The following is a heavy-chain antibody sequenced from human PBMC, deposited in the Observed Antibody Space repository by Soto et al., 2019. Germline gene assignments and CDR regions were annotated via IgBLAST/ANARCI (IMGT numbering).Heavy chain of an antibody. CDR2: ISGSGGNT. D-gene: IGHD1-1*01. CDR1: GFTFRSYH. J-gene: IGHJ5*02. CDR3: AKDLSTTEAADWFDP. V-gene: IGHV3-23*01. Sequence: GGSLRLSCAASGFTFRSYHMSWVRQAPGKGLEWVSAISGSGGNTYYADSVKGRFTISRDNSKNTLFLQMNSLRADDTAVYYCAKDLSTTEAADWFDPWGQGTLVTVSS.